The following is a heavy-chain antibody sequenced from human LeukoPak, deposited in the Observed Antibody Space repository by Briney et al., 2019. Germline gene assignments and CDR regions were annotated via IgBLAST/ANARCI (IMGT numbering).Heavy chain of an antibody. D-gene: IGHD1-26*01. CDR2: INHSGST. CDR1: GGSFSGYY. Sequence: SETLSLTCAVYGGSFSGYYWSWIRQPPGKGLEWIGEINHSGSTNYNPSLKSRVTISVDTSKNQFSLKLSSVTAADTAVYYCARGSGPSYAFDIWGQGTMVTVSS. J-gene: IGHJ3*02. V-gene: IGHV4-34*01. CDR3: ARGSGPSYAFDI.